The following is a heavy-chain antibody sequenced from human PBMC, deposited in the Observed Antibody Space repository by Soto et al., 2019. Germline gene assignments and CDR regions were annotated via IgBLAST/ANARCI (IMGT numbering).Heavy chain of an antibody. D-gene: IGHD4-17*01. V-gene: IGHV1-69*08. CDR1: GGTFSSYT. Sequence: QVQLVQSGAEVKKPGSSVKVSCKASGGTFSSYTISWVRQAPGQGLEWMGRIIPILGIANYAQKFQGRVTITADKSTSTAYMELSSLRSEDTAVYYCAREGDYVPPDYWGQGTLVTVSS. CDR2: IIPILGIA. J-gene: IGHJ4*02. CDR3: AREGDYVPPDY.